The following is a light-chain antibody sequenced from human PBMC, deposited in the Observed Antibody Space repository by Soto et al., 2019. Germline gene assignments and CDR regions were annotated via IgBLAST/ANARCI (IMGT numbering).Light chain of an antibody. Sequence: EILVTHTPGTLSLSPGERATLSCSASQSVSRNFIAWYQQKPGQTPRLLIYGASSRATGIADRFSGSGSGTDFTLTISRLEPEDFAVYYCQQYGSSPTTFGQGTKVDIK. V-gene: IGKV3-20*01. CDR1: QSVSRNF. J-gene: IGKJ1*01. CDR2: GAS. CDR3: QQYGSSPTT.